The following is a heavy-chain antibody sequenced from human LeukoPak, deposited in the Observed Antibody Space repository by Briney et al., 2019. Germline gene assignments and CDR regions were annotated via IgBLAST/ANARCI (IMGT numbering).Heavy chain of an antibody. CDR2: IIPIFGTA. Sequence: SVKVSCKASGGTFSSYAISWVRQAPGQGLEWMGGIIPIFGTANYAQKFQGRVTITTDESTSTAYMELSSLRSEDTAVYYCARGPVYTAMVNYIFFDPWGQGTLVTVSS. J-gene: IGHJ5*02. V-gene: IGHV1-69*05. CDR3: ARGPVYTAMVNYIFFDP. D-gene: IGHD5-18*01. CDR1: GGTFSSYA.